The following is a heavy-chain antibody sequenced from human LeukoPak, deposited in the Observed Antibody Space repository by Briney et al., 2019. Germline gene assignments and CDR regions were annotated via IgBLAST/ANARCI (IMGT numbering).Heavy chain of an antibody. CDR3: AREACSSTSCYFDY. CDR2: IYTSGST. J-gene: IGHJ4*02. CDR1: GGSISSYY. V-gene: IGHV4-4*07. D-gene: IGHD2-2*01. Sequence: PSETLSLTCTVSGGSISSYYWSWIRQPAGKGLEWIGRIYTSGSTSYNPSLKSRVTMSVDTSKNQFSLKLSSVTAADTAVYYCAREACSSTSCYFDYWGQGTLVTVSS.